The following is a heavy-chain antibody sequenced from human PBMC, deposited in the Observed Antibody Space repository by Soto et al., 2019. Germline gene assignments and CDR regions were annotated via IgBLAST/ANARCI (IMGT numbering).Heavy chain of an antibody. CDR1: GFTFTLYS. D-gene: IGHD1-26*01. Sequence: QVQLVQSGAEVKKPGASVKVSCRASGFTFTLYSMHWVRQAPGQRLEWMGWINGGSGKTKYSKKFQGRVTIARDTSASTAYMEVSSLRSEDTAVYYCGRYSGNYQDAFDIWGQGTMVTVSS. CDR2: INGGSGKT. V-gene: IGHV1-3*01. CDR3: GRYSGNYQDAFDI. J-gene: IGHJ3*02.